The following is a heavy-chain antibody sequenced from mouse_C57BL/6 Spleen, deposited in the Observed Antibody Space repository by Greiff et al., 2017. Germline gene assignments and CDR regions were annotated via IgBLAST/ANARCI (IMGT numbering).Heavy chain of an antibody. J-gene: IGHJ2*01. CDR1: GYTFTSYW. D-gene: IGHD1-1*01. V-gene: IGHV1-52*01. Sequence: QVQLQQPGAELVRPGSSVMLSCKASGYTFTSYWMQWVKQRPIQGLEWIGNIDPSDSETHYNEKFKDKATLTVDKSSSTAYMQLSSLTSEDSAVYYCARYVDYGKYFDYWGQGTTLTVSS. CDR2: IDPSDSET. CDR3: ARYVDYGKYFDY.